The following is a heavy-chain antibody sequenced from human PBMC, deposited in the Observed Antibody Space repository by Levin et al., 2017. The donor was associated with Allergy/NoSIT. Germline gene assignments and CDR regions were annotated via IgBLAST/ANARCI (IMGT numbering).Heavy chain of an antibody. CDR3: GREGGDYDYIWGSYRFWFAP. J-gene: IGHJ5*02. CDR2: INAANGNT. V-gene: IGHV1-3*01. D-gene: IGHD3-16*02. CDR1: GYTFTSYA. Sequence: ASVKVSCKASGYTFTSYAMHWVRQAPGQRLEWMGWINAANGNTKYSQRFQGRVTITRDTSASTAHMELSSLRSEDTAVYYCGREGGDYDYIWGSYRFWFAPWGQGTLVTVSS.